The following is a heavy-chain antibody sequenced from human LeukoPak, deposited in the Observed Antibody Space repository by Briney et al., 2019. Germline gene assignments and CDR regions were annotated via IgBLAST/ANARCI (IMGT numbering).Heavy chain of an antibody. CDR2: IIPIFGTA. Sequence: SVKVSCKASGGTFSSYAISWVRQAPGQGLEWMGGIIPIFGTANYAQKFQGRVTTTADESTSTAYMELSSLRSEDTAVYYCAREGGVVLMVYAPNTGWFDPWGQGTLVTVSS. V-gene: IGHV1-69*13. D-gene: IGHD2-8*01. CDR1: GGTFSSYA. CDR3: AREGGVVLMVYAPNTGWFDP. J-gene: IGHJ5*02.